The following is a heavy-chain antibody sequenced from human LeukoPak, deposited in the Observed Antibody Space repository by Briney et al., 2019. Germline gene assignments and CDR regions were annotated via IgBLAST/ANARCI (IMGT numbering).Heavy chain of an antibody. Sequence: GGSLRLSCAASGFTFDDYAMHWVRQAPGKGLEWVSLISWDGGSTYYADSVKGRFTISRDNSKNSLYLQMNSLRAEDTALYYCAKDGEYSSGWWGAIDYWGQGTLVTVSS. CDR2: ISWDGGST. V-gene: IGHV3-43D*03. CDR3: AKDGEYSSGWWGAIDY. CDR1: GFTFDDYA. J-gene: IGHJ4*02. D-gene: IGHD6-19*01.